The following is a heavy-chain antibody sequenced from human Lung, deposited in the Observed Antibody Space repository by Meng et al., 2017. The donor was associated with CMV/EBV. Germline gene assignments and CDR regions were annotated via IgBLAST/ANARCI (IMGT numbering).Heavy chain of an antibody. Sequence: GGSLRLXCTASGFTFGDYAMSWVRQAPGRGLEWVGFIRSKAYGGTTEYAASVKGRFTISRDDSKGIAYLKMNSLKSDDTAVYYSTRSYDSTGYYPGYFKHWXQGTVVTVSS. CDR3: TRSYDSTGYYPGYFKH. J-gene: IGHJ1*01. D-gene: IGHD3-22*01. CDR2: IRSKAYGGTT. CDR1: GFTFGDYA. V-gene: IGHV3-49*04.